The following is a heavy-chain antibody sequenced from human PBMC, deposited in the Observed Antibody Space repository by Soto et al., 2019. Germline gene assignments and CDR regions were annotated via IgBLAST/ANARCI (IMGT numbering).Heavy chain of an antibody. CDR3: ARCIDYDSSPSSDV. V-gene: IGHV3-30*03. Sequence: GGSLRLSCAASGFSFSDYGMHWVRQAPGKGLEWVGVISYDGSSKYYADSVTGRFTISRDNSKNTLYLQMNSLRAEDTAVYYCARCIDYDSSPSSDVWGQGTTVTVSS. D-gene: IGHD3-22*01. CDR2: ISYDGSSK. CDR1: GFSFSDYG. J-gene: IGHJ6*02.